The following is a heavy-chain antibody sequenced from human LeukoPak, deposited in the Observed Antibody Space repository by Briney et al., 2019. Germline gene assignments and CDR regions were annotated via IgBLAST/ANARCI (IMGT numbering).Heavy chain of an antibody. J-gene: IGHJ4*02. D-gene: IGHD1-1*01. CDR3: VPDLSDPRRGASYLDS. V-gene: IGHV1-58*01. CDR1: GITSTNFA. CDR2: IIFGTGAT. Sequence: ASVKVSCKASGITSTNFAVQWVRQAPGQRLEWIGWIIFGTGATKSAHDFQHRVTITRDMSPRTLYMELTSLRSEDTALYICVPDLSDPRRGASYLDSWGQGTLVTVSS.